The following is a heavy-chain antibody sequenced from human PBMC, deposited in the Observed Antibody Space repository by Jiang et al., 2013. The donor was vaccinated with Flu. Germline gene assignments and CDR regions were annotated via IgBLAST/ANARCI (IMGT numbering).Heavy chain of an antibody. CDR1: GDNILSYTST. CDR2: TYYRSKWFT. D-gene: IGHD4-17*01. J-gene: IGHJ1*01. V-gene: IGHV6-1*01. Sequence: GPGLVKPSQTLSVTCAIYGDNILSYTSTWNWIRQSPSRGLEWLGRTYYRSKWFTDYALSVKTRLIINPDTSKNQFSLHLSSATPEDTAMYYCARDLHGDYAYFQYWGQGTLVTVSS. CDR3: ARDLHGDYAYFQY.